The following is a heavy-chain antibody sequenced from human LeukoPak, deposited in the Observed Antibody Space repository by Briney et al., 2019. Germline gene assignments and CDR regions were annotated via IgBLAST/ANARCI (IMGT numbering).Heavy chain of an antibody. Sequence: GGSLRLSCAASGFTFSSSWMTWVRQAPGKGLEWVANIHPDGSVKNDVDSAKGRFTISRDNAKNLLYLQMNSLRAEDAAVYYCATGLGTPWGQGTLVTVSS. V-gene: IGHV3-7*01. CDR2: IHPDGSVK. CDR1: GFTFSSSW. CDR3: ATGLGTP. D-gene: IGHD2-15*01. J-gene: IGHJ4*02.